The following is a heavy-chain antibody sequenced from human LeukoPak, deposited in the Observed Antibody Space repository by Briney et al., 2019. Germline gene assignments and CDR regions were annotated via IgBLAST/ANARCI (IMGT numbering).Heavy chain of an antibody. CDR3: ARRGLSYYDILTGYDYFDY. CDR2: ISYDGSNK. Sequence: GGPLRLPCAASGFTFSSYAMHWVRQAPGKGLEGVAVISYDGSNKYYADSVKGRFTISRDNSKNTLYLQMNSLRAEDTAVYYCARRGLSYYDILTGYDYFDYWGQGTLVTVSS. V-gene: IGHV3-30*04. CDR1: GFTFSSYA. J-gene: IGHJ4*02. D-gene: IGHD3-9*01.